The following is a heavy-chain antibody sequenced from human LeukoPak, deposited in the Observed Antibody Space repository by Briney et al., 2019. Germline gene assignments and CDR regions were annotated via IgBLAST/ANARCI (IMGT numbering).Heavy chain of an antibody. D-gene: IGHD2-2*01. Sequence: LPGGSLRLSCAASGFTFSSYGMHWVRQAPGKGLEWVAVISYDGSNKYYADSVKGRFTISRDNSKNTLYLQMNSLRAEDTAVYYCAKAPLFRGYCSSTSCYGLNDAFDIWGQGTMVTVSS. V-gene: IGHV3-30*18. CDR2: ISYDGSNK. CDR1: GFTFSSYG. CDR3: AKAPLFRGYCSSTSCYGLNDAFDI. J-gene: IGHJ3*02.